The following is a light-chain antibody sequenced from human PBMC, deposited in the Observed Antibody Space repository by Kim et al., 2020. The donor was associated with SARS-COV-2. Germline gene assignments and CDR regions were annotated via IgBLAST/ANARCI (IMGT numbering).Light chain of an antibody. V-gene: IGKV1-39*01. J-gene: IGKJ2*01. CDR2: SAS. Sequence: SASVGDQATIPCRASLRINNYLNWYHPKPGKAPKLLIYSASTLQSGVPSRFSGSGSGTDFTLSISSLKPADFATYYCQQSYSTPRSFGQGPKLAIK. CDR1: LRINNY. CDR3: QQSYSTPRS.